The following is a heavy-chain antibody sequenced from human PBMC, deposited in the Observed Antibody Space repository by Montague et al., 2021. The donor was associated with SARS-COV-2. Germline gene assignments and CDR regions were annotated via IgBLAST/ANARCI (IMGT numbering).Heavy chain of an antibody. D-gene: IGHD6-19*01. Sequence: TLSLTCTVSGVVELRRRSEEHTSELQSHHDLVCRLLLDKKKSAYYSPSLRSRLTISMDTSKKQLSLTVNSVTAADTAVYYCARGSGNLDPPDLWGQGKLVTF. CDR2: LDKKKSA. CDR1: GVVELRRRSE. CDR3: ARGSGNLDPPDL. J-gene: IGHJ3*01. V-gene: IGHV4-31*03.